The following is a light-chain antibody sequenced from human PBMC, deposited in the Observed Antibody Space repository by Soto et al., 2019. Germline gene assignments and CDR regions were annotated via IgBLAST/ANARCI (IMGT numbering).Light chain of an antibody. CDR2: GSS. CDR1: QSVTNNY. J-gene: IGKJ2*01. Sequence: EVVLTQSPGTLSLSPGESATLSCRDSQSVTNNYFAWYQQKPGQAPRLLIFGSSNRATGIPDRFSGSGSGTDFTLTISRLEPEDFAVYYCHQYGSSPPYTFGQGTKLEIK. CDR3: HQYGSSPPYT. V-gene: IGKV3-20*01.